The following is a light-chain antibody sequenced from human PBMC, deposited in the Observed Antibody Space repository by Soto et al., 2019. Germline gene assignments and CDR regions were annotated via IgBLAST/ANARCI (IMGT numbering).Light chain of an antibody. Sequence: DIQMTQSPSTLSASVGDRVTITCRASQSISSWLAWYQQKPGKAPKLLIYKASSLESGVPSRFSGSGSGTEFTLTINSLQPDDFATYYCQRYNSLYTFGQGTKLEIK. V-gene: IGKV1-5*03. CDR2: KAS. J-gene: IGKJ2*01. CDR1: QSISSW. CDR3: QRYNSLYT.